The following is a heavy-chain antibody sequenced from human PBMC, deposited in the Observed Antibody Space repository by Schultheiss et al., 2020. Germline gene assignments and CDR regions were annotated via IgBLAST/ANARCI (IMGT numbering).Heavy chain of an antibody. D-gene: IGHD1-26*01. CDR1: GGSINYYY. CDR2: IYYSGIS. Sequence: SETLSLTCTVSGGSINYYYWSWIRQPPGKGLEWIGSIYYSGISNYNSSLKNRVTISVDTSKNQFSLRLSSVAAADTAVYYCARIVGAVAGGYSDPWGQGTLVTVSS. J-gene: IGHJ5*02. CDR3: ARIVGAVAGGYSDP. V-gene: IGHV4-59*08.